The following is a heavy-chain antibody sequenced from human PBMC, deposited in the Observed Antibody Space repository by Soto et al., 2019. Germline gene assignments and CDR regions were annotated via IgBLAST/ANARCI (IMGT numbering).Heavy chain of an antibody. CDR2: IYDTGNT. Sequence: PSETLSLTCVVSGGSISSTTHYSWGWIRRPPGQGLEWIGYIYDTGNTYYNPSLKSRVTISLDRSQNQFALKVKSVTAADTAVYYCVRGSSGVWNYFDHWGQGILVTVSS. CDR1: GGSISSTTHYS. D-gene: IGHD2-15*01. J-gene: IGHJ4*02. V-gene: IGHV4-30-2*01. CDR3: VRGSSGVWNYFDH.